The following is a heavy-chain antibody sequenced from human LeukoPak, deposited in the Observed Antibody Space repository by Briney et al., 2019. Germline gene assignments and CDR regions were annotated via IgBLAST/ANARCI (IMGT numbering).Heavy chain of an antibody. J-gene: IGHJ6*02. Sequence: SVNVSCKASGGTFSIYAISWVRQAPGQGLEWMGGIIPIFGTANYAQKFQGRGTITADESTSTAYMELSSLRSEDTAVYYCARAPSPVVAALYYYYGMDVWGQGTTVTVSS. CDR1: GGTFSIYA. V-gene: IGHV1-69*13. CDR2: IIPIFGTA. D-gene: IGHD2-15*01. CDR3: ARAPSPVVAALYYYYGMDV.